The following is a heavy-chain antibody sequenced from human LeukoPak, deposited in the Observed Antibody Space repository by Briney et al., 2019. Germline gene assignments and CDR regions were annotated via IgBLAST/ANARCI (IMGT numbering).Heavy chain of an antibody. Sequence: SETLSLTCAVYGGSFSGYYWSWIRQPPGKGLEWIGEINHSGGTNYNPSLKSRVTISVDTSKNQFSLKLSSVTAADTAVYYCARGGGYSSGWFLVHNWFDPWGQGTLVTVSS. CDR2: INHSGGT. V-gene: IGHV4-34*01. CDR1: GGSFSGYY. CDR3: ARGGGYSSGWFLVHNWFDP. J-gene: IGHJ5*02. D-gene: IGHD6-19*01.